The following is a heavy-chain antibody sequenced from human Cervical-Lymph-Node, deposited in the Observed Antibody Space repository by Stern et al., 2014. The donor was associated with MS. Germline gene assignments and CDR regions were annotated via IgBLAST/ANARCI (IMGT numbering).Heavy chain of an antibody. V-gene: IGHV1-46*01. D-gene: IGHD2-21*01. CDR1: GYPFTSYY. CDR2: INPSGGST. CDR3: ARDRLTGGAFDY. J-gene: IGHJ4*02. Sequence: VQLVQSGAEVKKPGASVKVSCKASGYPFTSYYMHWVRQAPGQGLEWMGIINPSGGSTSYAQKFQGRVTMTRDTSTSTVYMELSSLRSEDTAVYYCARDRLTGGAFDYWGQGTLVTVSS.